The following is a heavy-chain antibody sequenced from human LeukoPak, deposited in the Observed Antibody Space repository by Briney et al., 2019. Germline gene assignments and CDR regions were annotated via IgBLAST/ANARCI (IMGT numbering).Heavy chain of an antibody. J-gene: IGHJ4*02. CDR3: ARPGEGDNWNPWVV. Sequence: GGSLRLSCAVSGFTFSNYNMNWVRQAPGKGLEWVSSISSTSTYIYYTDSVEGRFTISRDNAKNSLYLQMNNLRAEDTAVYYCARPGEGDNWNPWVVWGQGTLVTVSS. D-gene: IGHD1-20*01. V-gene: IGHV3-21*01. CDR2: ISSTSTYI. CDR1: GFTFSNYN.